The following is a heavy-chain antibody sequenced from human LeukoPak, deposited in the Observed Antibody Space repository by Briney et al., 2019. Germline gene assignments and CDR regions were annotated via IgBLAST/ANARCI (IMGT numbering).Heavy chain of an antibody. J-gene: IGHJ4*02. V-gene: IGHV4-61*02. Sequence: SQTLSLTCTVPGGSISSGSYYWSWIRQLAGKGLEWIGRIYTSGSTNYNPSLKSRVTISVDTSKNQFSLKLSSVTAADTAVYYCARADFWSGYSSTYWGQGTLVTVSS. CDR1: GGSISSGSYY. D-gene: IGHD3-3*01. CDR2: IYTSGST. CDR3: ARADFWSGYSSTY.